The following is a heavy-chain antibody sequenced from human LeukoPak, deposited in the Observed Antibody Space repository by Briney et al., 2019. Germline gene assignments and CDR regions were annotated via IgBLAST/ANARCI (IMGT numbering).Heavy chain of an antibody. Sequence: GGSLRLSCAASGFTFSSYSMNWVRQAPGKGLEWVSSISSSSSYIYYADSVKGRFTISRDNAKNSLFLQMNTLRAEDTAVYYCAREDASAFDIWGQGTMVSVSS. J-gene: IGHJ3*02. CDR2: ISSSSSYI. CDR1: GFTFSSYS. CDR3: AREDASAFDI. V-gene: IGHV3-21*01.